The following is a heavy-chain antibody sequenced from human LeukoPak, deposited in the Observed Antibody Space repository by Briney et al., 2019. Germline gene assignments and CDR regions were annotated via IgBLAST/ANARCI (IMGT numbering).Heavy chain of an antibody. CDR1: GYSFTSYW. V-gene: IGHV5-51*01. CDR3: ASAILGYCSSTSCLFDH. J-gene: IGHJ4*02. D-gene: IGHD2-2*01. CDR2: IYPGDSDT. Sequence: GESLQISCKGSGYSFTSYWIGWVRQMPGKGLEWMGIIYPGDSDTRYSPSFQGQVTISADKSISTAYLQWSSLKASDTAMYYCASAILGYCSSTSCLFDHWGQGTLVTVSS.